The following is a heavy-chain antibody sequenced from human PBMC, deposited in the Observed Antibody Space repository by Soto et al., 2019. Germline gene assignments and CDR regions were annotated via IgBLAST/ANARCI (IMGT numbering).Heavy chain of an antibody. D-gene: IGHD2-21*02. CDR3: AREVTNWFDP. Sequence: QVQLVQSGAEVKKPGSSVKVSCKASGGTFSSYTISWVRQAPGQGLEWMGRIIPSLGIANYAQKFQGRVTITADKSTSTAYMELSSLRSEDTAVYYCAREVTNWFDPWGQGTLVTVSS. CDR1: GGTFSSYT. J-gene: IGHJ5*02. V-gene: IGHV1-69*08. CDR2: IIPSLGIA.